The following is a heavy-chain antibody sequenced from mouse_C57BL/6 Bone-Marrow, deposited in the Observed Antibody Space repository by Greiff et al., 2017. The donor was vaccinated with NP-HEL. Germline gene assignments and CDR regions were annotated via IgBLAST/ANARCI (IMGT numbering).Heavy chain of an antibody. V-gene: IGHV14-1*01. CDR1: GFNIKDYY. J-gene: IGHJ4*01. CDR3: TTFPCDYDRYYAMDY. Sequence: EVKLMESGAELVRPGASVKLSCTASGFNIKDYYMHWVKQRPEQGLEWIGRIDPEDGDTEYAPKFQGKATMTADTSSHTAYLQLSSLTSEDTAVYYCTTFPCDYDRYYAMDYWGQGTSVTVSS. CDR2: IDPEDGDT. D-gene: IGHD2-4*01.